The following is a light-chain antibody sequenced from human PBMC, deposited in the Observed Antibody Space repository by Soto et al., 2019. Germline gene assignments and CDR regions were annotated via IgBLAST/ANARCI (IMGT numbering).Light chain of an antibody. CDR2: DTS. V-gene: IGKV3D-20*01. J-gene: IGKJ1*01. CDR1: QSVVGGY. Sequence: DIVLTQSPATLSLSPGDRVTLSCGASQSVVGGYFAWYQQKPGLAPRLIIDDTSIRDSGIPDRISGSGSVTHFTLTISRLEPEYWPEYDCQPDCSSPSYGQGTNVEIK. CDR3: QPDCSSPS.